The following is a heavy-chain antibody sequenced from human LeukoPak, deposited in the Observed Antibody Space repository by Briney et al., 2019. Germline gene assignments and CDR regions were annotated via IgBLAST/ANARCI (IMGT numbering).Heavy chain of an antibody. CDR3: VSGRDFDY. V-gene: IGHV1-18*01. CDR1: GYRFTSHG. Sequence: ASVKVSCKASGYRFTSHGITWVRQAPGQGLEWMGWISPYNGHRDYAQTLQGRVTMTTDTYTSTAHMELRSLRSDDTAVYYCVSGRDFDYWGQGTLVTVSS. J-gene: IGHJ4*02. CDR2: ISPYNGHR.